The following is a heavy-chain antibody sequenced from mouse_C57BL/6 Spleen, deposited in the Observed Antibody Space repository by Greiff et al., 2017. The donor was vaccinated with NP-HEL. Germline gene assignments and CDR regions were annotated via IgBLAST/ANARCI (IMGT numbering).Heavy chain of an antibody. D-gene: IGHD2-4*01. CDR1: GFPFTSYG. CDR3: ASMIRDAMDY. CDR2: IWSGGST. J-gene: IGHJ4*01. Sequence: VKLQESGPGLVQPPQSLSITCTVPGFPFTSYGVHWVRQSPGKGSEWLGVIWSGGSTDYNAAFISRLSISKDNSKSQVFFKMNSLQADDTAIYYCASMIRDAMDYWGQGTSVTVSS. V-gene: IGHV2-2*01.